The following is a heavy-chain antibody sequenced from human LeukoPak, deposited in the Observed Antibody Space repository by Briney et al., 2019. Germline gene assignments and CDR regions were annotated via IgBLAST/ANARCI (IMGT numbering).Heavy chain of an antibody. V-gene: IGHV3-38-3*01. D-gene: IGHD3-22*01. CDR2: ISGGST. J-gene: IGHJ4*02. CDR1: GFTVSSNE. Sequence: GGSLRLSCAASGFTVSSNEMSWVRQAPGKGLEWVSSISGGSTYYADSRKGRFTISRDNSKNTLHLQMNSLRAEDTAVYYCARDGEYYYDSSGSPSSDYWGQGTLVTVSS. CDR3: ARDGEYYYDSSGSPSSDY.